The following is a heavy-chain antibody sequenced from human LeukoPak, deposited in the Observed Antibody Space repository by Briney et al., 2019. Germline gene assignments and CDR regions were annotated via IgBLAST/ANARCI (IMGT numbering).Heavy chain of an antibody. CDR3: ARDEHQYYHASTGRFDY. V-gene: IGHV3-7*04. Sequence: PGGSLRLSCAAAGFTFSAYEMTWVRQAPGKGLEWVANIKQDGSEKYYVDSVKGRFTISRDNAKNSLYLQMNSLRAEDTAVYYYARDEHQYYHASTGRFDYWGQGILVTVSS. CDR2: IKQDGSEK. D-gene: IGHD3-10*01. CDR1: GFTFSAYE. J-gene: IGHJ4*02.